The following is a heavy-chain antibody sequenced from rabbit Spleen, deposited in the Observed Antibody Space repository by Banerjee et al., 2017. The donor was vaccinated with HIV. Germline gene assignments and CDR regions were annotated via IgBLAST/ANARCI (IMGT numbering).Heavy chain of an antibody. CDR2: IYNDDGST. CDR3: ARDSGSSFSSYGMDL. D-gene: IGHD8-1*01. V-gene: IGHV1S40*01. J-gene: IGHJ6*01. Sequence: LVESGGGLVKPGASLTLTCTASGFSLRSNAMCWVRQAPGKGPEWIACIYNDDGSTYYATWAKGRFTCSKTSSTTVTLQMTRLTAADTATYFCARDSGSSFSSYGMDLGGPGTLVTVS. CDR1: GFSLRSNA.